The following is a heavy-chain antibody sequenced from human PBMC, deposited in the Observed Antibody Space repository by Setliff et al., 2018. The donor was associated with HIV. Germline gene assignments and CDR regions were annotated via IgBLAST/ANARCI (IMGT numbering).Heavy chain of an antibody. CDR3: ARHPDTAMVTY. V-gene: IGHV4-38-2*01. CDR2: IYHSGST. J-gene: IGHJ4*02. D-gene: IGHD5-18*01. CDR1: GYSISSGYY. Sequence: PSETLSLTCAVSGYSISSGYYWGWIRQPPGKGLEWSGSIYHSGSTHYNPSLKSRVTISVDTSKNQFSLKLSSVTAADTAVYYCARHPDTAMVTYWGQGTLVTVSS.